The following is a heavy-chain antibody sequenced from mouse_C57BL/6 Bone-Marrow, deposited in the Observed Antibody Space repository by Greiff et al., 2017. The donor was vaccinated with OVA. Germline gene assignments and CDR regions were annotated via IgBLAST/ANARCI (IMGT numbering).Heavy chain of an antibody. J-gene: IGHJ4*01. CDR1: GFTFSSYA. CDR2: ISDGGSYT. V-gene: IGHV5-4*01. Sequence: EVKLVESGGGLVKPGGSLKLSCAASGFTFSSYAMSWVRQTPEKRLEWVATISDGGSYTYYPDNVQGRFTISSDNAKNNLYLQMSHLKSEDTAMYYCARDLPVITTVVATDYAMDYGGQGTSVTVSS. D-gene: IGHD1-1*01. CDR3: ARDLPVITTVVATDYAMDY.